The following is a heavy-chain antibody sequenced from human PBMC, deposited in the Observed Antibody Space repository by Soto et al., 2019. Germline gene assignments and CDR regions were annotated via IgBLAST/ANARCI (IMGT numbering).Heavy chain of an antibody. CDR2: IYPGDSDT. D-gene: IGHD6-13*01. V-gene: IGHV5-51*01. Sequence: GESLKISCKALGYSFTNYWIGWVRQMPGQGLEWMGIIYPGDSDTRYSPPFQGQITISADKSINTAYLQWNSLEASDTATYYCARHLGYTTSSRTLYGMDVWGQGTTVTVSS. J-gene: IGHJ6*02. CDR3: ARHLGYTTSSRTLYGMDV. CDR1: GYSFTNYW.